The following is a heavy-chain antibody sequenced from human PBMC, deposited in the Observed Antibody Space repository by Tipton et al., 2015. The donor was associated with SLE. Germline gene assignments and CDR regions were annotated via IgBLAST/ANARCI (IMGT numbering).Heavy chain of an antibody. CDR1: GGSIISGGYY. J-gene: IGHJ4*02. CDR3: AGGYSSGPHGDY. Sequence: TLSLTCTVSGGSIISGGYYWSWIRQHPGKGLEWIGCIYYSGRTTYNPSLKSRDTISVDTSKNQFSLKLSSVTAADTAVYYCAGGYSSGPHGDYWGQGTLVTVSS. V-gene: IGHV4-61*08. CDR2: IYYSGRT. D-gene: IGHD6-19*01.